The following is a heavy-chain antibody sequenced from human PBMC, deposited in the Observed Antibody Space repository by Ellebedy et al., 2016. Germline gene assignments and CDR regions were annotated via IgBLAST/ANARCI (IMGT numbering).Heavy chain of an antibody. J-gene: IGHJ3*02. CDR1: GFSVSAND. CDR2: LYGGGAS. Sequence: GESLKISXVVSGFSVSANDMSWVRQAPGKGLELVSLLYGGGASYYSDSVKGRFTISRDNSKKTLFLQMTSLGAEDTAVYYCVTRHNGAFDIWGQGTMVTVSS. CDR3: VTRHNGAFDI. V-gene: IGHV3-53*01. D-gene: IGHD1-1*01.